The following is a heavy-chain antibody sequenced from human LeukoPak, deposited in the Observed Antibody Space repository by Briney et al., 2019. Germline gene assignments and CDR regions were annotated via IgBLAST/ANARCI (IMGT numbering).Heavy chain of an antibody. J-gene: IGHJ4*02. D-gene: IGHD6-19*01. V-gene: IGHV1-18*01. CDR1: GYTFTSYG. CDR3: ARGEGRYSSGWYQSCFDY. Sequence: ASVKVSCKASGYTFTSYGISWVRQAPGQGLEWMGWISAYNGNTNYAQKLQGRVTMTTDTSTSTAYMELSRLRSDDTAVYYCARGEGRYSSGWYQSCFDYWGQGTLVTVSS. CDR2: ISAYNGNT.